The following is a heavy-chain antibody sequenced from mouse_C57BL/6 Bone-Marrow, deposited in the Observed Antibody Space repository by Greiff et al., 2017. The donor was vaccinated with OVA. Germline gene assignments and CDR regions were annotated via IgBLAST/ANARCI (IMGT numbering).Heavy chain of an antibody. CDR3: ARPFSYGYFDV. V-gene: IGHV5-6*01. CDR2: ISSGGSYT. CDR1: GFTFSSYG. Sequence: EVKLVESGGDLVKPGGSLKLSRAASGFTFSSYGMSWVRQTPDKRLEWVATISSGGSYTSYPDSVKGRFTISRDNAKNTLYLQMSSLKSEDTAMYYCARPFSYGYFDVWGTGSTVTVSS. J-gene: IGHJ1*03.